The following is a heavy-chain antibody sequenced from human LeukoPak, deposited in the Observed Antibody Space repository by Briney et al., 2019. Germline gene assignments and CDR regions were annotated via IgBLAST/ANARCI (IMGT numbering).Heavy chain of an antibody. V-gene: IGHV3-21*01. Sequence: GGSLRLSSAASGFTFNTYAMSWVRQAPGKGLQWVSSISSSSSYIYYADSVKGRFTISRDNAKNSLYLQMNSLRAEDTAVYYCARDRLASRGFDPWGQGTLVTVSS. D-gene: IGHD3-16*01. CDR1: GFTFNTYA. J-gene: IGHJ5*02. CDR2: ISSSSSYI. CDR3: ARDRLASRGFDP.